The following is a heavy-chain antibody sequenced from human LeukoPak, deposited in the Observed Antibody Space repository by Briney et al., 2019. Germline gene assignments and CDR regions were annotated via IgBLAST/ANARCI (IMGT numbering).Heavy chain of an antibody. CDR2: ISYSSGSI. V-gene: IGHV3-9*01. D-gene: IGHD1-26*01. CDR1: GFTFDEYA. Sequence: GGSLRLSCAASGFTFDEYAMHWVRQAPGKGLEWVSGISYSSGSIGYVDSVKGRFTISRDNAKNSLYLQMNNLRAEDTAVYYCARDRVDSAYYFDYWGQGTLVTVSS. CDR3: ARDRVDSAYYFDY. J-gene: IGHJ4*02.